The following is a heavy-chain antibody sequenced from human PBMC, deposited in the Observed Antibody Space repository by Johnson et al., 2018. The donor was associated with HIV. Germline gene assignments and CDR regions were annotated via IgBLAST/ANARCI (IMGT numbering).Heavy chain of an antibody. Sequence: QVQLVESGGGVVQPGRSLRLSCAASGFTFSSYAMHWVRQAPGKGLEWVAVISYDGSNKYYADSVKGRFTISRDNSKNTLYRQMNSLRAEDTAVYYCVGGWDAFYIWCQGTMVPVSS. J-gene: IGHJ3*02. CDR2: ISYDGSNK. V-gene: IGHV3-30*04. D-gene: IGHD3-16*01. CDR3: VGGWDAFYI. CDR1: GFTFSSYA.